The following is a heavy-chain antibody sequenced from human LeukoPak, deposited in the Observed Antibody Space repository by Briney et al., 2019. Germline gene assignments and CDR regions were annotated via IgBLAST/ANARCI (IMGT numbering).Heavy chain of an antibody. J-gene: IGHJ4*02. CDR2: TSHSGST. Sequence: KPSETLSVTCAVYGGSFSGYYWSWIRQPPGKGLEWIGETSHSGSTNYNPSLESRVTISADTSKNQFSLKLTSVTAADTAVYYCARVERLGYEDYWGQGTLVTVSS. CDR1: GGSFSGYY. D-gene: IGHD2-15*01. V-gene: IGHV4-34*01. CDR3: ARVERLGYEDY.